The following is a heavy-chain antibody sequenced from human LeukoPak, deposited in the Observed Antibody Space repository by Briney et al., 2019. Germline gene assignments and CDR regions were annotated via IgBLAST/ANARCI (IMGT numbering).Heavy chain of an antibody. CDR3: ARPSLVGPAKGAFDV. CDR2: IYPGDSQT. Sequence: NRGEPLKISCKGSGFSFTNYWIGWVRQMPGKGLEWMGIIYPGDSQTRYTPACQGQVTISADTSISTAYLQWSSLKASDTAMYYCARPSLVGPAKGAFDVWGRGTMVTVAP. CDR1: GFSFTNYW. J-gene: IGHJ3*01. D-gene: IGHD2-15*01. V-gene: IGHV5-51*01.